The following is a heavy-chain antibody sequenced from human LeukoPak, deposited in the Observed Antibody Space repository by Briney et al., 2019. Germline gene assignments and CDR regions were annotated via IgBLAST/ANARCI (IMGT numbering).Heavy chain of an antibody. V-gene: IGHV3-11*01. J-gene: IGHJ6*02. CDR1: GFTFSNYY. CDR2: ISSSGSTI. D-gene: IGHD3-10*01. CDR3: AKDRWFGELATLYYYYGMDV. Sequence: GGSLRLSCAASGFTFSNYYMSWIRQAPGKGLEWVSYISSSGSTIYYADSVKGRFTISRDNAKNSLYLQMNSLRAEDTAVYYCAKDRWFGELATLYYYYGMDVWGQGTTVTVSS.